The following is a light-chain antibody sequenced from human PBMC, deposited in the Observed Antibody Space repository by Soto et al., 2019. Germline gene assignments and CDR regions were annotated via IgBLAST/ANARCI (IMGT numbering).Light chain of an antibody. CDR1: SSDIGAYNY. J-gene: IGLJ2*01. CDR3: SSYTSTSTYVI. Sequence: HSALTQPASVSGSPGQSITISCTGASSDIGAYNYVSWYQQHPGQAPKLMIYEVSNRPSGVSNRFSGSKSGNTASLTISGLQAEDEAGYYCSSYTSTSTYVIFGGGTKLTVL. V-gene: IGLV2-14*01. CDR2: EVS.